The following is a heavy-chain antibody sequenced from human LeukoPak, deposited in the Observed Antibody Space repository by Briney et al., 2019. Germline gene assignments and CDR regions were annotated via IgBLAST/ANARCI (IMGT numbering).Heavy chain of an antibody. CDR1: GGTFSSYA. CDR3: AREAYDSGNFRTDYYYMDV. CDR2: IIPIFGTA. V-gene: IGHV1-69*13. D-gene: IGHD3-10*01. Sequence: ASVKVSCKASGGTFSSYAISWVRQAPGQGLEWMGGIIPIFGTANYAQKFQGRVTITADESTSTAYMELSSLRSEDTAVYYCAREAYDSGNFRTDYYYMDVWGIGTTVTVSS. J-gene: IGHJ6*03.